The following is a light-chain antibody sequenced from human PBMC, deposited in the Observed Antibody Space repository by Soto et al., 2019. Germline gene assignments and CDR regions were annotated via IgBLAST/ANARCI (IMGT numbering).Light chain of an antibody. CDR1: SSDVGGYNY. Sequence: QSALTQPASVSGSPGQSITISCTGTSSDVGGYNYVSWYQQHPGKAPKLMIYDVSNPPSGVSNRFSGSKSGNTDSLTISGLRAEDEADYYCSSYTSSSTLLYVFGTGTKLTVL. J-gene: IGLJ1*01. CDR3: SSYTSSSTLLYV. V-gene: IGLV2-14*01. CDR2: DVS.